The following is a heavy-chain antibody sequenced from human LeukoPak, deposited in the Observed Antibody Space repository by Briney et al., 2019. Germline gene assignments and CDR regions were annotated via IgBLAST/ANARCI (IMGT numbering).Heavy chain of an antibody. J-gene: IGHJ4*02. D-gene: IGHD6-19*01. CDR2: ISSSGSTI. CDR3: ARDRFSSGWYQPTDY. V-gene: IGHV3-48*03. Sequence: PGGSLRLSCAASGFTFSSYEMNWVRQAPGKGLEWVSYISSSGSTIYYADSVKGRFTISRDNAKNSLYLQMNSLRAEDTAVYYCARDRFSSGWYQPTDYWGQGTLVTVSS. CDR1: GFTFSSYE.